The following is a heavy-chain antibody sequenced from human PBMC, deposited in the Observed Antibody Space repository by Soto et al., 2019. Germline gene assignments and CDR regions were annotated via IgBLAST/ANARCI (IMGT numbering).Heavy chain of an antibody. V-gene: IGHV3-23*01. D-gene: IGHD2-15*01. J-gene: IGHJ3*02. CDR3: ARGPSAWWELPDHDAFDI. CDR2: ISGSGGST. CDR1: GFTFSSYA. Sequence: GGSLRLSCAASGFTFSSYAMSWVRQAPGKGLEWVSAISGSGGSTYYADSVKDRFTISRDNSKNTLYLQMNSLRAEDTAVYYCARGPSAWWELPDHDAFDIWGQGTMVTVSS.